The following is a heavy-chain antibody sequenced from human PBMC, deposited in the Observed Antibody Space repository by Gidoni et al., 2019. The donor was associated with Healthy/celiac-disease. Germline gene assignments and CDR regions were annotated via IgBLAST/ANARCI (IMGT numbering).Heavy chain of an antibody. Sequence: QVQLVQSGAEVKKPGASVKVSCKASGYTFTSYGISWVRQAPGQGLEWMGWISAYNGNTNYAQKLQGRVTMTTDTFTSTAYMELRSLRSDDTAVYYCARDLNPEDEYYDSSGYYVFFDYWGQGTLVTVSS. CDR1: GYTFTSYG. CDR3: ARDLNPEDEYYDSSGYYVFFDY. V-gene: IGHV1-18*01. D-gene: IGHD3-22*01. CDR2: ISAYNGNT. J-gene: IGHJ4*02.